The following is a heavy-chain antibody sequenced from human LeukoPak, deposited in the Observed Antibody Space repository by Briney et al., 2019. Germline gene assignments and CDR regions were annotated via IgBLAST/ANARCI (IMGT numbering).Heavy chain of an antibody. CDR2: INSDGSST. Sequence: GGALRLSCAASGFTFSSYWMHWVRQAPGKGLVWVSRINSDGSSTSYAASVKGRFTISRDNAKNTLYLQMNSLRAEDTAVYYCARECSGYYYAWYSDLWGRGTLVTVSS. V-gene: IGHV3-74*01. CDR1: GFTFSSYW. CDR3: ARECSGYYYAWYSDL. D-gene: IGHD3-22*01. J-gene: IGHJ2*01.